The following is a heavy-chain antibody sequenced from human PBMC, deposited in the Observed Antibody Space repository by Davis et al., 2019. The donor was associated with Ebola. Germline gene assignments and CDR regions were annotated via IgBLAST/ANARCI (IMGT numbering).Heavy chain of an antibody. J-gene: IGHJ4*02. CDR3: AREPIYYYDSSGDY. CDR2: IIPILGIA. D-gene: IGHD3-22*01. Sequence: AASVKVSCKASGYTFTSYGISWVRQAPGQGLEWMGRIIPILGIANYAQKFQGRVTITADKSTSTAYMELSSLRSEDTAVYYCAREPIYYYDSSGDYWGQGTLVTVSS. CDR1: GYTFTSYG. V-gene: IGHV1-69*04.